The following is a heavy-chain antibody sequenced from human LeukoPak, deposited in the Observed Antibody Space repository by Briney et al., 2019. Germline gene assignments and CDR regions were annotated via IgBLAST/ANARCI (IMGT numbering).Heavy chain of an antibody. V-gene: IGHV4-4*07. D-gene: IGHD1-7*01. CDR1: GGSISTYY. Sequence: SETLSLTCSVSGGSISTYYWSWIRQPAGKGVEWIGRIYTSGNTNYNPSLKSRVTMSVDTSKNQFSLKLSSVTAADTAVYYCARLNYGRTPFDYWGQGTLVTVSS. CDR3: ARLNYGRTPFDY. CDR2: IYTSGNT. J-gene: IGHJ4*02.